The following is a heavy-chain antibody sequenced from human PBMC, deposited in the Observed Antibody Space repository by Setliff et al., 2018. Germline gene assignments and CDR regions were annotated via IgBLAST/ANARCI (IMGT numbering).Heavy chain of an antibody. CDR2: ISAYNGYI. V-gene: IGHV1-18*01. Sequence: WASVKVSCKASGYAFGSSGISWVRQAPGQGLEWMGWISAYNGYIVYAQKFQGRVTMTTGTSTTTAYMEVRSLRSDDTAVYYCARDRKEIVVKPPAASLDYWGQGTQVTVSS. CDR1: GYAFGSSG. D-gene: IGHD2-2*01. CDR3: ARDRKEIVVKPPAASLDY. J-gene: IGHJ4*02.